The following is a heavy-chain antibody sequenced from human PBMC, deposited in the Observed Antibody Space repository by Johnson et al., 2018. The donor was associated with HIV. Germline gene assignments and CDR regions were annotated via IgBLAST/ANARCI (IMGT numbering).Heavy chain of an antibody. Sequence: VQLVESGGGLIQPGGSLRLSCAASGFTVSSNYMSWVRQAPGKGLAWVSVIYSGGSTYYADSVTGRFTISRDNSKNTLYLQMNSLRADDTAVYYCDREGDGGAFDIWGQGTMVTVSS. J-gene: IGHJ3*02. D-gene: IGHD3-16*01. V-gene: IGHV3-53*01. CDR3: DREGDGGAFDI. CDR1: GFTVSSNY. CDR2: IYSGGST.